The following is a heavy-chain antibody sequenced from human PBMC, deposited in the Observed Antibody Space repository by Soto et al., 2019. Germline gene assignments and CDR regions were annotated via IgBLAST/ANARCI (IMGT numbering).Heavy chain of an antibody. D-gene: IGHD4-17*01. J-gene: IGHJ4*02. CDR2: ISGSGGST. CDR1: GFTFSSYA. Sequence: EVQLLESGGGLVQPGGSLRLSCAASGFTFSSYAMSWFRQAPGKGLEWVSAISGSGGSTYYADSAKGRFTISRDNSKNTLSLQMNSLRAEDTAVYYCAKTTYGDLDYWGQGTLVTVSS. CDR3: AKTTYGDLDY. V-gene: IGHV3-23*01.